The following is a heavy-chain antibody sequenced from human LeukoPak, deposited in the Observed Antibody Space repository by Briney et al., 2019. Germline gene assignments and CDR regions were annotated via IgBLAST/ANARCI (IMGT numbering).Heavy chain of an antibody. Sequence: PGGTLRLSCAASGFIFNNYGMNWIRQSPGKGLEWIGSISYSGTTYYNPSLKSRVTISVDTSKNQFSLKLNSVTAADTAVFYCAANSADYNTLGSSYKVWGQGTLVTVSS. CDR1: GFIFNNYG. D-gene: IGHD3-10*01. CDR2: ISYSGTT. CDR3: AANSADYNTLGSSYKV. J-gene: IGHJ4*02. V-gene: IGHV4-39*01.